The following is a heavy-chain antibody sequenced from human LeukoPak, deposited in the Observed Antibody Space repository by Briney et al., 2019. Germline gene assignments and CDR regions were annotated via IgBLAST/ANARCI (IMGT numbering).Heavy chain of an antibody. Sequence: ASVKVSCKVSGYNLTELSMHWVRQTPGKGLEWMGGFDPEDGETIYAQKFQGRVTMTEDTSTDTAYMELSSLRSEDTAVYYCATKGFLGYRYYYYYMDVWGKGTTVTVSS. D-gene: IGHD3-3*01. CDR3: ATKGFLGYRYYYYYMDV. V-gene: IGHV1-24*01. J-gene: IGHJ6*03. CDR1: GYNLTELS. CDR2: FDPEDGET.